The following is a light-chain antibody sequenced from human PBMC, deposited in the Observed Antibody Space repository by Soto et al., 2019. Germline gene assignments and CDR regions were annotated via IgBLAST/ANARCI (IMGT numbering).Light chain of an antibody. CDR2: DVS. CDR3: GSYASSSTLYV. CDR1: SSDVGGYNY. V-gene: IGLV2-14*01. Sequence: LTQPASGSGSPGQSITISCTGTSSDVGGYNYVSWYQQHSGKAPKLMIYDVSNRPSGVSNRFSGSKSGNTASLTISGLQAEDEADYYCGSYASSSTLYVFGTGTKVTV. J-gene: IGLJ1*01.